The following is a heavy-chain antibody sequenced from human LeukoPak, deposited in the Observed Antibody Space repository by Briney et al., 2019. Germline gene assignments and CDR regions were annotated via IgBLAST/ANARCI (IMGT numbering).Heavy chain of an antibody. Sequence: GGSLRLSCAASGFTFSNAWMSWVRQAPGKGLEGVGRIKSKTDGGTTDYAAPVKGRFTISRDESKNTLYLQMNSLKTEDTAVYYCTTDLAGPQIFDYWGQGTLVTVSS. CDR2: IKSKTDGGTT. V-gene: IGHV3-15*01. D-gene: IGHD6-13*01. J-gene: IGHJ4*02. CDR1: GFTFSNAW. CDR3: TTDLAGPQIFDY.